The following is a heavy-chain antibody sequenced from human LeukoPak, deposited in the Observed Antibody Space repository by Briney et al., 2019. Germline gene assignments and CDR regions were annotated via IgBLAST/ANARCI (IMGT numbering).Heavy chain of an antibody. V-gene: IGHV4-38-2*02. CDR2: IYHSGST. CDR3: ARWDGSGSYYTFRY. J-gene: IGHJ4*02. Sequence: SETLSLTCTVSGYSISSGYYWGWIRQPPGKGLEWIGSIYHSGSTYYNPSLKSRVTISVDTSKNQFSLKLSSVTAADTAVYYCARWDGSGSYYTFRYWGQGTLVTVSS. D-gene: IGHD3-10*01. CDR1: GYSISSGYY.